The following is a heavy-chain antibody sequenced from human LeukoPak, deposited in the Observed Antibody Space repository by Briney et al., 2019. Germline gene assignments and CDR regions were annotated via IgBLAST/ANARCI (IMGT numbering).Heavy chain of an antibody. CDR1: GGSISSYY. J-gene: IGHJ4*02. CDR3: ASEGYPKSSDY. CDR2: IYTSGST. D-gene: IGHD6-13*01. Sequence: SETLSLTCTVSGGSISSYYWSRIRQPAGKGLEWIGRIYTSGSTNYNPSLKSRVTMSVDTSKNQFSLKLSSVTAADTAVYYCASEGYPKSSDYWGQGTLVTVSS. V-gene: IGHV4-4*07.